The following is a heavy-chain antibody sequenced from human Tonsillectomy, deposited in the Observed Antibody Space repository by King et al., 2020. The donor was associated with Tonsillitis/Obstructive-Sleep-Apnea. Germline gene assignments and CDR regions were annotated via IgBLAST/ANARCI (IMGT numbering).Heavy chain of an antibody. Sequence: VQLQESGPGLVKPSGTLSLTCAVSGGSISSSNWWSWVRQPPGKGLEWIGEIYHSGSTNYNPSLKSRVTISVDKSKNQFSLKLSSVTAADTAVYYCARGGGIVVAPAAIGSEAFDIWGQGTMVTVSS. CDR2: IYHSGST. CDR3: ARGGGIVVAPAAIGSEAFDI. V-gene: IGHV4-4*02. D-gene: IGHD2-2*02. CDR1: GGSISSSNW. J-gene: IGHJ3*02.